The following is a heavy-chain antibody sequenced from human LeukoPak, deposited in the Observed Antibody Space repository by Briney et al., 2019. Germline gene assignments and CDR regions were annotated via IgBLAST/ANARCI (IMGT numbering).Heavy chain of an antibody. V-gene: IGHV3-23*01. D-gene: IGHD3-10*01. CDR3: AKDFRAGSEDAFDI. J-gene: IGHJ3*02. CDR1: GFTFNIYA. CDR2: ISGSGGST. Sequence: GGSLRLSCAASGFTFNIYAMSWVSQAPGKGLEWVSGISGSGGSTDYADSVKGRFTISRDNSKNTLYLQMISLRAEDTAVYYCAKDFRAGSEDAFDIWGQGTMLTVSS.